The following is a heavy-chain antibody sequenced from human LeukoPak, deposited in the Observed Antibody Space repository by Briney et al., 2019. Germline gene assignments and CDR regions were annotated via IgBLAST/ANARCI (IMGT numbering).Heavy chain of an antibody. D-gene: IGHD3-22*01. CDR3: ATTDDGGGYQWGDFFDY. CDR1: GGTSNSHA. CDR2: IIPNPGTT. J-gene: IGHJ4*02. Sequence: VASVKVSCKASGGTSNSHAISWVRQAPGQGLEWMGRIIPNPGTTNPAQKFQDRVTLTADTSTNTAYLELTSLRSEDTAVYYCATTDDGGGYQWGDFFDYWGQGTLVTVSS. V-gene: IGHV1-69*04.